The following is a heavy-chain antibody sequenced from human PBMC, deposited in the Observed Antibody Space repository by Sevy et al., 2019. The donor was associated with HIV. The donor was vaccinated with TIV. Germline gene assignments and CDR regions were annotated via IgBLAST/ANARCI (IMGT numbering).Heavy chain of an antibody. V-gene: IGHV3-30*02. CDR2: IRYDGTTK. Sequence: GGSLRLSCAASGFTFSSSGMHWVRQAPGKGLEWVTFIRYDGTTKYYADSVKGRFTISRDNSKSTLYLQMNSLRDEDTGVYFCAKLGSTTLTTSDAFDIWGPGTLVTVSS. CDR3: AKLGSTTLTTSDAFDI. CDR1: GFTFSSSG. D-gene: IGHD4-17*01. J-gene: IGHJ3*02.